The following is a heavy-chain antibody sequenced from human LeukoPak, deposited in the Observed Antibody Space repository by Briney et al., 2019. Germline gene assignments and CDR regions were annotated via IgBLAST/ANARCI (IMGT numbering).Heavy chain of an antibody. CDR3: ARAGWFGELVDYYYYGMDV. J-gene: IGHJ6*02. V-gene: IGHV6-1*01. D-gene: IGHD3-10*01. CDR2: TYYRSKWYN. CDR1: GDSVSSNSAA. Sequence: QTLSLTCAISGDSVSSNSAAWNWIRQSPSRGLEWLGRTYYRSKWYNDYAVSVKSRITINPDTSKNQFSLQLNSVTPEDTAVYYCARAGWFGELVDYYYYGMDVWGQGTTVTVSS.